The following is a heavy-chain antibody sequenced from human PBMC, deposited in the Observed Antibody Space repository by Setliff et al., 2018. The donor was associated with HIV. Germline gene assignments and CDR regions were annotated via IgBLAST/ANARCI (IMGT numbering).Heavy chain of an antibody. CDR1: GFTFSDYY. Sequence: PGGSLRLSCAASGFTFSDYYMSWIRQAPGKGLEWVSYISSSGRTIYYADSVKCRFTISRDKAKKSLYLQMSSLSAEDTALYYCAAVFTGEPGRSLDYWGQGTPVTVSS. D-gene: IGHD1-26*01. J-gene: IGHJ4*02. CDR2: ISSSGRTI. CDR3: AAVFTGEPGRSLDY. V-gene: IGHV3-11*04.